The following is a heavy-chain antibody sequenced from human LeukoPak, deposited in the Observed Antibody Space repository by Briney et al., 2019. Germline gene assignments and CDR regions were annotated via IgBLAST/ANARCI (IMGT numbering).Heavy chain of an antibody. Sequence: PGGSLRLSCAASGFALSSYWMTWVRQVPGRGPVWVANVNRDGSETYYLDSVKGRFTISKDDAKNSLYLQMNSLRAEDTALYHCARNNGMDVWGQGTTVIVSS. V-gene: IGHV3-7*03. CDR1: GFALSSYW. J-gene: IGHJ6*02. CDR3: ARNNGMDV. CDR2: VNRDGSET.